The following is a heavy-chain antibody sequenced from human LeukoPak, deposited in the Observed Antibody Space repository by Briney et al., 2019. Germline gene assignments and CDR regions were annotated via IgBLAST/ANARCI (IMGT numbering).Heavy chain of an antibody. V-gene: IGHV3-30*19. J-gene: IGHJ6*02. D-gene: IGHD2-2*01. CDR2: ISYDGSNK. CDR3: ARDHAGYCSSTSCSSIYYYGMDV. Sequence: GGSLRLSCAASGFTFSSYDMHWVRQAPGKGLEWVAVISYDGSNKYYADSVKGRFTISRDNSKNTLYLQMNSLRAEDTAVYYCARDHAGYCSSTSCSSIYYYGMDVWGQGTTVTVSS. CDR1: GFTFSSYD.